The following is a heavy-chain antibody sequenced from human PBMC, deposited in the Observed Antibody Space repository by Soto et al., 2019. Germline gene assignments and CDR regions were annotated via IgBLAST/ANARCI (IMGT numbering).Heavy chain of an antibody. CDR3: ARGQITMVRGSDYYGMDV. D-gene: IGHD3-10*01. J-gene: IGHJ6*02. CDR2: IYSSGST. V-gene: IGHV4-31*03. Sequence: TAETLSLTCPVSGGSISSGCYYWSWIRQHPGKGLEWIGYIYSSGSTYYNPSLKSRVTISVDTSKNQFSLMLSSVTAADTAVYYCARGQITMVRGSDYYGMDVWGQGTTVTVSS. CDR1: GGSISSGCYY.